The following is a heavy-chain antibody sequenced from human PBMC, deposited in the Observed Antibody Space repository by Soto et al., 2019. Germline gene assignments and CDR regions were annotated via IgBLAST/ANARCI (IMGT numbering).Heavy chain of an antibody. CDR3: AVFYCGGDCPTSYYYYVMDV. Sequence: SVKVSCKASGFTFTSSAVQWVRQARGQRLEWIGWIVVGSGNTNYAQKFQERVTITRDMSTSTAYMELSSLRSDDTAVYYCAVFYCGGDCPTSYYYYVMDVWGQGSTLTVS. CDR2: IVVGSGNT. V-gene: IGHV1-58*01. J-gene: IGHJ6*02. D-gene: IGHD2-21*02. CDR1: GFTFTSSA.